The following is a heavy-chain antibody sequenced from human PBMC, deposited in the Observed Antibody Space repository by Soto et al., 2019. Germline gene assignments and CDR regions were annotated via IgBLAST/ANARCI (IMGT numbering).Heavy chain of an antibody. D-gene: IGHD6-19*01. J-gene: IGHJ4*02. CDR1: GGYISSYY. CDR2: IYYSGST. CDR3: ARGSGWPSYFDY. Sequence: SETLSVICTVSGGYISSYYWSWIRQPPGKGLEWIGYIYYSGSTNYNPSLKSGVTISVDTSKNQFSLKLSSVTAADTAMYYCARGSGWPSYFDYLGQGTLVTVSS. V-gene: IGHV4-59*08.